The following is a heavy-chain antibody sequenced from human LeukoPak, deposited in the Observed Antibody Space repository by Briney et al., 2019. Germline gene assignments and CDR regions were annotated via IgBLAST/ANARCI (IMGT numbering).Heavy chain of an antibody. CDR3: ARVRSGYSHENYFDY. J-gene: IGHJ4*02. CDR2: ISGSGSTI. D-gene: IGHD5-18*01. CDR1: GFTFSNYE. V-gene: IGHV3-48*03. Sequence: GGSLRLSCAVSGFTFSNYEMNWVRQAPGKGLEWVSYISGSGSTIYYADSVKGRFTISRDNAKDSLYLQMNSLRAEDTAVYYCARVRSGYSHENYFDYWGQGTLGTVSS.